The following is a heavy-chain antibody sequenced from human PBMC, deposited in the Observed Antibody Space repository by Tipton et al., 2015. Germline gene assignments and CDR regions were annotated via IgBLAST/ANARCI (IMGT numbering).Heavy chain of an antibody. CDR3: ARGKSEYYYGLVGDY. D-gene: IGHD3-10*01. CDR2: IDPSGGGA. J-gene: IGHJ4*02. V-gene: IGHV1-46*01. Sequence: QVQLVQSGAEVKKPGASVKVSCKASGYSFTDYYMHWVRQAPRQGLEWMGIIDPSGGGATYAQKFQGRVTMTRDTSTSTVYMEMSSLRSEDTAVYYCARGKSEYYYGLVGDYWGQGTLVTVSS. CDR1: GYSFTDYY.